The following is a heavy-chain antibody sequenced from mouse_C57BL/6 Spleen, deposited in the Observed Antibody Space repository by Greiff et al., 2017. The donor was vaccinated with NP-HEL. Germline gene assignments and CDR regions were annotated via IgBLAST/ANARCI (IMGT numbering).Heavy chain of an antibody. V-gene: IGHV1-52*01. J-gene: IGHJ4*01. CDR3: ARVRGYGKEAMDY. CDR2: IDPSDSET. CDR1: GYTFTSYW. Sequence: QVQQPGAELVRPGSSVKLSCKASGYTFTSYWMHWVKQRPIQGLEWIGNIDPSDSETHYNQKFKDKATLTVDKSSSTAYMQLSSLTSEDSAVYYCARVRGYGKEAMDYWGQGTSVTVSS. D-gene: IGHD1-1*01.